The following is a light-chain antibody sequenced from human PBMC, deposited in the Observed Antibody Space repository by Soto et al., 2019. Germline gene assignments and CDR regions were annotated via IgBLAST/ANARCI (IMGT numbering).Light chain of an antibody. J-gene: IGKJ1*01. Sequence: DIQMTQSPSTLSGSVGDRVTITCRASQTISSWLAWYQQKPGKAPKLLIYKASTLKSGVPSRFSGSGSGTEFTLTISSRQPDDFATNYGQHYNGYSEAFGQGTKGEL. V-gene: IGKV1-5*03. CDR3: QHYNGYSEA. CDR1: QTISSW. CDR2: KAS.